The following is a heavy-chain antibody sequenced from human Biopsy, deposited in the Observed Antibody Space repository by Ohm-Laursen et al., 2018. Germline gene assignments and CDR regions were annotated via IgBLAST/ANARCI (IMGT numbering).Heavy chain of an antibody. J-gene: IGHJ6*02. CDR2: FNPGGGTA. CDR1: GYTFVNYY. V-gene: IGHV1-46*01. CDR3: ARDGGLSALEPARPFGMDV. Sequence: ASVKVSCKASGYTFVNYYTHWVRQAPGQGLEWMGIFNPGGGTANYAQNFKRRVVMTRNMSTNTAYMELSSLTSDDTAVYYCARDGGLSALEPARPFGMDVWGQGTTVTVSS. D-gene: IGHD1-14*01.